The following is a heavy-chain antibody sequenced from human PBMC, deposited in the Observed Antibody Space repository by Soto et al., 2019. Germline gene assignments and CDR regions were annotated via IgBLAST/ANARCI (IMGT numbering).Heavy chain of an antibody. CDR2: INPSGGST. CDR3: ASEGTYDFWSGYPDY. V-gene: IGHV1-46*03. CDR1: GYTFTSYY. Sequence: ASVKVSCKASGYTFTSYYMHWVRQAPGQGLEWMGIINPSGGSTSYAQKFQGRVTMTRDTSTSTVYMELSSLRSEDTAVYYCASEGTYDFWSGYPDYWGQGTLVTVSS. D-gene: IGHD3-3*01. J-gene: IGHJ4*02.